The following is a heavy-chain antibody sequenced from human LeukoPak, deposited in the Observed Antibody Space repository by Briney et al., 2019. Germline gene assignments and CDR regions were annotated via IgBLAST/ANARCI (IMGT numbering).Heavy chain of an antibody. V-gene: IGHV4-61*01. D-gene: IGHD3-10*01. CDR1: GYSISSGYY. CDR2: IYYSGIT. CDR3: AGGSLYFGELFFDN. Sequence: SETLSLTCTVSGYSISSGYYWTLIRQPPGKGLEWIGYIYYSGITDYNPSLKSRVTISIDTSKNQFSLKLSSVTAADTAVYYCAGGSLYFGELFFDNWGQGTLVTVSS. J-gene: IGHJ4*02.